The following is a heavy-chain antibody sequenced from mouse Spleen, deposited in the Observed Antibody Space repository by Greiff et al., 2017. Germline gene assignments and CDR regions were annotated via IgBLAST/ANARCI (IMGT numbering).Heavy chain of an antibody. Sequence: EVKVVESGGGLVKPGGSLKLSCAASGFTFSSYTMSWVRQTPAKRLEWVATISSGGGNTYYPDSVKGRFTISRDNARNTLYLQMSSLRSEDTAMYYCARGYSNYFDYWGQGTTLTVSS. J-gene: IGHJ2*01. CDR2: ISSGGGNT. CDR1: GFTFSSYT. CDR3: ARGYSNYFDY. V-gene: IGHV5-9*04. D-gene: IGHD2-5*01.